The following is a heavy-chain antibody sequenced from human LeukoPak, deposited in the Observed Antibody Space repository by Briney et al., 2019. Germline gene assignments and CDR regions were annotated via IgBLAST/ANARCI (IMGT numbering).Heavy chain of an antibody. CDR1: RGTFSNYA. Sequence: SVKVSCKASRGTFSNYAISWVRQAPGQGLEWMGGIIPIFGTANYAQKFQGRVTITADESTSTAYMELSSLRSEDTAVYYCASPYYDILTGYYKGYNWFDPWGQGTLVTVSS. V-gene: IGHV1-69*13. CDR3: ASPYYDILTGYYKGYNWFDP. CDR2: IIPIFGTA. D-gene: IGHD3-9*01. J-gene: IGHJ5*02.